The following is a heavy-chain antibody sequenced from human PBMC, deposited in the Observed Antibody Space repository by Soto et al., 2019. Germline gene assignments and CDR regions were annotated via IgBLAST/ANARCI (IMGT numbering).Heavy chain of an antibody. CDR3: AKDRATMYSSGWTEFDY. V-gene: IGHV3-9*01. CDR2: ISWNSGSI. J-gene: IGHJ4*02. D-gene: IGHD6-19*01. CDR1: GFTFDDYA. Sequence: EVQLVESGGGLVQPGRSLRLSCAASGFTFDDYAMHWVRQAPGKGLEWVSGISWNSGSIGYADSVKGRFTISRDNAKNSLYLHMNSLRADDTALYYCAKDRATMYSSGWTEFDYWGQGTLVTVSS.